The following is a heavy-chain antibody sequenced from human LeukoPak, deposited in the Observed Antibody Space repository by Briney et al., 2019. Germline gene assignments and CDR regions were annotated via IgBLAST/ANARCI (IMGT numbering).Heavy chain of an antibody. J-gene: IGHJ2*01. CDR2: IYPDDSET. Sequence: GESLKISCKTSGYNFASHWIGWVRQMPGKGLEWMGIIYPDDSETRYSPSFQGQVTISADKSISTAYLQWSSLKASDTAMYYCARQGAVTAPLNWYFDLWGRGTLVTVSS. D-gene: IGHD4-17*01. CDR1: GYNFASHW. V-gene: IGHV5-51*01. CDR3: ARQGAVTAPLNWYFDL.